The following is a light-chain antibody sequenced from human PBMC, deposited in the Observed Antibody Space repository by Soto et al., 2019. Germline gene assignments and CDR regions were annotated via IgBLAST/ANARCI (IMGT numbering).Light chain of an antibody. V-gene: IGLV3-1*01. CDR2: QNN. J-gene: IGLJ2*01. CDR3: QAWDSSTAI. CDR1: KLGDKY. Sequence: SYELTQPPSVSVSPGQTASITCSGDKLGDKYVWWYQRKPGQSPVLVIYQNNERPSGIPERFSGFNSGNTATLTISGTQAMDEADYYCQAWDSSTAIFGGGTKLTVL.